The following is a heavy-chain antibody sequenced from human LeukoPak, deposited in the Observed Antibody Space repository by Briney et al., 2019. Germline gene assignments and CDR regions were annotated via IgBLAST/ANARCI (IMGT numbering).Heavy chain of an antibody. Sequence: SETLSLTCTVSGGSISSGGYYWSWIRQHPGKGLEWIGYIYYSGSTYYNPSLKSRVTISVDTSKNQFSLKLSSVTAADTAVYYCARAATEGNWFDPWGQGTLVTVSS. CDR3: ARAATEGNWFDP. D-gene: IGHD5-12*01. CDR1: GGSISSGGYY. J-gene: IGHJ5*02. CDR2: IYYSGST. V-gene: IGHV4-31*03.